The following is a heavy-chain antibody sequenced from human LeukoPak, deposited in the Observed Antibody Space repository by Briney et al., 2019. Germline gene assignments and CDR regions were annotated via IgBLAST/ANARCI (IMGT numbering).Heavy chain of an antibody. Sequence: PSETLSLTCAVYGGSFSGYYWSWIRQPPGKGLEWIGEINHSGSTNYNPSLKSRVTISVDTSKNQFSLKLSSVTAADTAVYYCARVRTTGLDYWGQGTLVTVSS. V-gene: IGHV4-34*01. CDR1: GGSFSGYY. J-gene: IGHJ4*02. D-gene: IGHD1-1*01. CDR2: INHSGST. CDR3: ARVRTTGLDY.